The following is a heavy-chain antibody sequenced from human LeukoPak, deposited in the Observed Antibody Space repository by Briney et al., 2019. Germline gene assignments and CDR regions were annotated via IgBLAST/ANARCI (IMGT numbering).Heavy chain of an antibody. CDR1: AASFSGYY. Sequence: SETLSLTCAVYAASFSGYYSSCIRQPPGDWMEWNGSINQSGSTNFNPSLKSRVTVSVDTSKNQFSRKLRSVTAADTAVYYCARLGVPAAMSWSAGYFDYWGQGTLVTVSS. J-gene: IGHJ4*02. CDR2: INQSGST. CDR3: ARLGVPAAMSWSAGYFDY. V-gene: IGHV4-34*01. D-gene: IGHD2-2*01.